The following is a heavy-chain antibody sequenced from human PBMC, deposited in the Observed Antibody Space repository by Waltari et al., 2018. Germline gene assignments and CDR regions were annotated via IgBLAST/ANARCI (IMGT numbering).Heavy chain of an antibody. CDR2: INHSGST. V-gene: IGHV4-34*01. D-gene: IGHD3-10*01. CDR1: GGSFSGYY. Sequence: QVQLQQWGAGLLKPSETLSLTCAVYGGSFSGYYWSWTRQPPGKGLEWIGEINHSGSTNYNPSLKSRVTISVDTSKNQFSLKLSSVTAADTAVYYCARGIGRSRRGDYWGQGTLVTVSS. CDR3: ARGIGRSRRGDY. J-gene: IGHJ4*02.